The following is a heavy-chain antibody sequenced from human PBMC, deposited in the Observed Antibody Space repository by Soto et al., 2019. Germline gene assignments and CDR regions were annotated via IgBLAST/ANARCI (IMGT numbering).Heavy chain of an antibody. Sequence: EVQLVQSGVEVKKPGESLKISCKGSGYRFTTYWIGWVRQMPGKGLEWMGIIYPGDSDARYSPSFQVQVTISVDKSISTAYLQWSSLKASDTAIYYCARQMSPYGGAFDIWGQGTMVTVSS. D-gene: IGHD3-10*01. CDR1: GYRFTTYW. CDR3: ARQMSPYGGAFDI. J-gene: IGHJ3*02. CDR2: IYPGDSDA. V-gene: IGHV5-51*01.